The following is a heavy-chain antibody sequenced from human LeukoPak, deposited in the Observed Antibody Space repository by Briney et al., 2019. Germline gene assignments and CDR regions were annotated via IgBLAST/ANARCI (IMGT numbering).Heavy chain of an antibody. D-gene: IGHD5-18*01. Sequence: ASVTVSFTASGYTVTSYGISWVRQAPGQGLGWMGWISAYNGNTNYAHKLQGRVTMITETSTSTAYMELRSLTSDDTAVYYCAKPDTAMGYFDYWGQGTLVTVSS. CDR3: AKPDTAMGYFDY. CDR2: ISAYNGNT. J-gene: IGHJ4*02. CDR1: GYTVTSYG. V-gene: IGHV1-18*01.